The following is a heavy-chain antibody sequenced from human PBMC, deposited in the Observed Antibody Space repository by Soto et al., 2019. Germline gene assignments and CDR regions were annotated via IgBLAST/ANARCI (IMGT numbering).Heavy chain of an antibody. CDR1: GVSIISDNW. V-gene: IGHV4-4*02. CDR2: IHHSGST. Sequence: QVQLQESGPGLVRPSGTVSLTCAVSGVSIISDNWWSWVRQPPGKALEWIGEIHHSGSTNYNPSLKSRVTMSVVPSKDLFSLTLTSVTAADTAFYYCARDQGSHPGDWGQGTLVSVSS. J-gene: IGHJ4*02. CDR3: ARDQGSHPGD. D-gene: IGHD6-13*01.